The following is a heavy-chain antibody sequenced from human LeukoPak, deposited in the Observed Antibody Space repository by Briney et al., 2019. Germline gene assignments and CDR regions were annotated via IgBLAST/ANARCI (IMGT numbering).Heavy chain of an antibody. CDR2: ISAYNGNT. CDR1: GYTFTSYG. J-gene: IGHJ6*03. D-gene: IGHD1-1*01. Sequence: ASVKVSCKASGYTFTSYGISWVRQAPGQGLEWMGWISAYNGNTNYAQKLQGRVTMTTDTSTSTAYMELRGLRSDDTAVYYCAREKVEHYYHYYYMDVWGKGTTVTVSS. V-gene: IGHV1-18*01. CDR3: AREKVEHYYHYYYMDV.